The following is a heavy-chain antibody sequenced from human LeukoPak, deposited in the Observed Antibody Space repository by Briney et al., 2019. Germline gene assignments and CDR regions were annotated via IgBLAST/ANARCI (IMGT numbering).Heavy chain of an antibody. CDR2: IKGRGPTT. V-gene: IGHV3-11*04. CDR3: ARETYYGSGSFGY. D-gene: IGHD3-10*01. CDR1: GFIFSDYY. J-gene: IGHJ4*02. Sequence: GGSLRLSCEASGFIFSDYYMTWIRQAPGQGLEWLSHIKGRGPTTYYADAVRGRFTISRDNAKNSLYLQMNSLRAEDTAVYYCARETYYGSGSFGYWGQGTLVTVSS.